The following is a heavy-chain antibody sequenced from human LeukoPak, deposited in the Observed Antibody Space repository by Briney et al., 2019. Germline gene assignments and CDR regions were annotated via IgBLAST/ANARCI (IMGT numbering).Heavy chain of an antibody. CDR1: GFTFSSYG. D-gene: IGHD3-3*01. CDR2: IRYDGSNK. V-gene: IGHV3-30*02. CDR3: AKGRFLEWSFDY. J-gene: IGHJ4*02. Sequence: GGSLRLSCAASGFTFSSYGMHWVRQAPCKGLEWVAFIRYDGSNKYYADSVKGRFTISRDNSKNTLYLQVNSLRAEDTAVYYCAKGRFLEWSFDYWGQGTLVTVSS.